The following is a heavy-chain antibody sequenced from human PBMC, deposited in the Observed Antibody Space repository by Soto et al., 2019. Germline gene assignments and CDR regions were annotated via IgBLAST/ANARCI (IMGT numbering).Heavy chain of an antibody. CDR2: ISYDGSNK. D-gene: IGHD3-3*01. CDR1: GFTFSSYA. V-gene: IGHV3-30-3*01. Sequence: QVQLVESGGGVVQPGRSLRLSCAASGFTFSSYAMHWVRQAPGKGLEWVAVISYDGSNKYYADSVKGRFTISRDNSKNTLYLQMNSLRAEDTAVYYCARDQRITIFGVAHYYYYGMDVWGQGTTVTVSS. CDR3: ARDQRITIFGVAHYYYYGMDV. J-gene: IGHJ6*02.